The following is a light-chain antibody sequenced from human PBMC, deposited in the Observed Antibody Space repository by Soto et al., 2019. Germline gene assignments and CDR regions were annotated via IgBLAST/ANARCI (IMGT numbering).Light chain of an antibody. CDR1: SSDVGGYNY. Sequence: QSALTQPASVSGSPGQSITISCTGTSSDVGGYNYVSWYQQHPGKAPKLMIYEVSNRPSGVSNRFSGSKSGNTASLTISRSQAEDEADYYCSSYTSSSTLVVFGGGTKVTVL. CDR2: EVS. V-gene: IGLV2-14*01. CDR3: SSYTSSSTLVV. J-gene: IGLJ2*01.